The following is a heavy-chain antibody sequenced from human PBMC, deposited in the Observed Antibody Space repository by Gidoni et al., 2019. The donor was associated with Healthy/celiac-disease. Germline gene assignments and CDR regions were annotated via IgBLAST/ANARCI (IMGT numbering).Heavy chain of an antibody. D-gene: IGHD6-6*01. J-gene: IGHJ4*02. V-gene: IGHV1-46*03. CDR3: ARGYSSSSVSVGPSGY. CDR1: GYTFLSYY. Sequence: QVQLVQSGAEVKNPWTSVIVSCKASGYTFLSYYMHWVRQAPGQGLEWMGIVNSSGGSTSYAQKFQGRVTMTRDTSTSTVYMELSSLRSEDTAVYYCARGYSSSSVSVGPSGYWGQGTLVTVSS. CDR2: VNSSGGST.